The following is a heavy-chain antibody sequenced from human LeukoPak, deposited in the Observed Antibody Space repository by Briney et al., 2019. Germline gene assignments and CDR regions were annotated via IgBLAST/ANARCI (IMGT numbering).Heavy chain of an antibody. J-gene: IGHJ6*02. CDR2: IKSDGSST. CDR3: GRDMDV. CDR1: GFTFSRYW. Sequence: PGGSLRLSCAASGFTFSRYWMHWVRQAPGKGLVWVSRIKSDGSSTTYADSVKGRFSISRDDAKKSLYLQMNSLRAEDTAVYYCGRDMDVWGQGTTVTVSS. V-gene: IGHV3-74*01.